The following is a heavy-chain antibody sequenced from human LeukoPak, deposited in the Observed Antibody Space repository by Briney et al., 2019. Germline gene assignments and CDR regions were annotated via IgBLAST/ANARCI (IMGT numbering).Heavy chain of an antibody. CDR2: INHSGST. Sequence: SETLSLTCAVYGGSFSGYYWGWIRQPPGKGLEWIGEINHSGSTNYNPSLKSRVTISVDTSKNQFSLKLSSVTAADTAVYYCARGKDYYGSVLDYWGQGTLVTVSS. D-gene: IGHD3-10*01. CDR3: ARGKDYYGSVLDY. J-gene: IGHJ4*02. V-gene: IGHV4-34*01. CDR1: GGSFSGYY.